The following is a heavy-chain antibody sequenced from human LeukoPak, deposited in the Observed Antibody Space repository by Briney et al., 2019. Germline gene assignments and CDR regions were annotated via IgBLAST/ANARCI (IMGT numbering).Heavy chain of an antibody. CDR3: ARDLSGSSSFGS. V-gene: IGHV4-61*08. D-gene: IGHD6-6*01. Sequence: SETLSLTCTVSGGSFNSGDYYWSWIRQPPGKGLEWIGYIYYSGSTKYNPSLKSRVTISIDTSKNQFSLKLSSVTAADTAVYYCARDLSGSSSFGSWGQGTLVTVSS. CDR1: GGSFNSGDYY. CDR2: IYYSGST. J-gene: IGHJ4*02.